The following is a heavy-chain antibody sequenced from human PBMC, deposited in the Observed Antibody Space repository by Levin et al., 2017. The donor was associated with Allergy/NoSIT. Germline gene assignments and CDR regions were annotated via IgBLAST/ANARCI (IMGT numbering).Heavy chain of an antibody. CDR2: IYWDDDK. CDR3: AHRARAPDGAGSYPY. Sequence: TLSLTCTFSGFSLSTSGVGVGWIRQPPGKALEWLALIYWDDDKRYSSSLKSRLTITKDTSNNQVVLTMTNMDPVDTATYYCAHRARAPDGAGSYPYWGQGTLVTVSS. J-gene: IGHJ4*02. CDR1: GFSLSTSGVG. V-gene: IGHV2-5*02. D-gene: IGHD3-10*01.